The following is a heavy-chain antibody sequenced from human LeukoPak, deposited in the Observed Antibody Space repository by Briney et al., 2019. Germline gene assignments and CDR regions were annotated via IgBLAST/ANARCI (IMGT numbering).Heavy chain of an antibody. CDR1: GYTFNHYG. CDR3: ARGYYDSSDYEYFQH. CDR2: INPNSGGT. J-gene: IGHJ1*01. D-gene: IGHD3-22*01. Sequence: ASVKVSCKTSGYTFNHYGITWVRQAPGQGLEWMGWINPNSGGTNYAQKFQGRVTMARDTSISTAYMELSRLRSDDTAVYYCARGYYDSSDYEYFQHWGQGTLVTVSS. V-gene: IGHV1-2*02.